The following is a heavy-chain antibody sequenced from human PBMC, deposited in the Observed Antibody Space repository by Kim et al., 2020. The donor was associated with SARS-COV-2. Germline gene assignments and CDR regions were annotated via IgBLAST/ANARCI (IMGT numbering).Heavy chain of an antibody. D-gene: IGHD3-10*01. Sequence: GGSLRLSCAASGFTFSSYGMHWVRQAPGKGLEWVAVISYDGSNKYYADSVKGRFTVSRDNSKNTLYLQMNSLRAEDTAVYYCAKDFSQATPGETPGYWGQGTLVTVSS. CDR2: ISYDGSNK. J-gene: IGHJ4*02. CDR1: GFTFSSYG. V-gene: IGHV3-30*18. CDR3: AKDFSQATPGETPGY.